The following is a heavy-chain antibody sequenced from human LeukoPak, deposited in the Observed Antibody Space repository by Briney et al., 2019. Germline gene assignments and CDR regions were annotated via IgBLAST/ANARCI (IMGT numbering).Heavy chain of an antibody. D-gene: IGHD3-22*01. CDR1: GYTFTSHG. J-gene: IGHJ4*02. CDR3: ARGDYYDSSGYYYYGSFDY. V-gene: IGHV1-18*01. CDR2: ISAYNGNT. Sequence: ASVKVSCKTSGYTFTSHGISWVRQAPGQGLEWMGWISAYNGNTNYAQKLQGRVSMTTDTSTSTVYMELRSLRSDDTAVYYCARGDYYDSSGYYYYGSFDYWGQGTLVTVSS.